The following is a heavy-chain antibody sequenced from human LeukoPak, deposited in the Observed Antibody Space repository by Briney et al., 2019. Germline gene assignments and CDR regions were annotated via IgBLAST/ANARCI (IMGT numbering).Heavy chain of an antibody. Sequence: GGSLRLSCAASGFTFTDFAMNWVRQAPGKGLEWVSAISGSGGSSDYADSVKGHFTISRDNSKNTLYLQMNSLRADDTAVYYCAKHGLYSGSYQLYFDYWGQGTLVTVSS. J-gene: IGHJ4*02. CDR3: AKHGLYSGSYQLYFDY. CDR1: GFTFTDFA. CDR2: ISGSGGSS. V-gene: IGHV3-23*01. D-gene: IGHD1-26*01.